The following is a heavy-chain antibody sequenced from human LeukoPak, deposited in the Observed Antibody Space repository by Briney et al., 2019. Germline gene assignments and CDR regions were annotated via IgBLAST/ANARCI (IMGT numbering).Heavy chain of an antibody. Sequence: SSETLSLTCAVYGGSFSGYYWSWIRQPPGKGLEWIGEINHSGSTNYNPSLKSRVTLSVDTSKNQFSLKLSSVTAADTAVYYCARGSQSLGYCSGGSCRAKIFDYWGQGTLVTVSS. D-gene: IGHD2-15*01. CDR3: ARGSQSLGYCSGGSCRAKIFDY. J-gene: IGHJ4*02. V-gene: IGHV4-34*01. CDR1: GGSFSGYY. CDR2: INHSGST.